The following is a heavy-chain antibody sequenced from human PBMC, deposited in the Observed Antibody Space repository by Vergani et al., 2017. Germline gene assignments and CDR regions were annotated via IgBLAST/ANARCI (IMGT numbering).Heavy chain of an antibody. J-gene: IGHJ3*02. CDR1: GGSVRTSIGYY. V-gene: IGHV4-61*02. CDR2: IFSSGTT. Sequence: QVQLQESGPGLVKPSQTLSLSCTVSGGSVRTSIGYYWTWIRQPAGKTLEWIGEIFSSGTTNYNPSFKNRVTMSVDTSKNQFSLKLNSVTAADTAVYYWAGPKIVVVTEKAFDIWGQGTMVTVSS. CDR3: AGPKIVVVTEKAFDI. D-gene: IGHD2-21*02.